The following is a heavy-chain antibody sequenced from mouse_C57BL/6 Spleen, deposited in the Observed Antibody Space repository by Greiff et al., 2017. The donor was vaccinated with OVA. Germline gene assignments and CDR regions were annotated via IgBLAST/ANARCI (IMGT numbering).Heavy chain of an antibody. V-gene: IGHV1-26*01. CDR2: INPNNGGT. D-gene: IGHD3-3*01. Sequence: EVQLQQSGPELVKPGASVKISCKASGYTFTDYYMNWVKQSHGKSLEWIGDINPNNGGTSYNQKFKGKATLTVDKSSSTAYMELRSLTSEDSAVYYCALGENWYFDVWGTGTTVTVSS. CDR1: GYTFTDYY. J-gene: IGHJ1*03. CDR3: ALGENWYFDV.